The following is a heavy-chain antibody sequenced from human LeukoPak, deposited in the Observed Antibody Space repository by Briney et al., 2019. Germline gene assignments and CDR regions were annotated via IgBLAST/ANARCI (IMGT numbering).Heavy chain of an antibody. J-gene: IGHJ4*02. CDR3: ARVPDWTYAADY. CDR2: IKGSIT. CDR1: GGSTSSDRFY. Sequence: PSETLSLTCTVSGGSTSSDRFYWTWVRQPAGKGLEWIGRIKGSITNYNPPLKSRVNISVDTSTNQFSLKLNSLTAADTAVYYCARVPDWTYAADYWGQGTLVTVSS. V-gene: IGHV4-61*02. D-gene: IGHD3/OR15-3a*01.